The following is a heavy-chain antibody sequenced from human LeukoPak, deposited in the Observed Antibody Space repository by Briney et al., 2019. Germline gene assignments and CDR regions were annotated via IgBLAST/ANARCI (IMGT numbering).Heavy chain of an antibody. V-gene: IGHV1-18*04. CDR2: ISANNGET. D-gene: IGHD2-2*01. CDR1: GYXFTNYG. J-gene: IGHJ4*02. Sequence: GASVMVSCNASGYXFTNYGISWVRQAPGQGLEWMAWISANNGETRYAQNLQGRVTMTTDTSTSTAYMELRSLRSDDTAVYYCARVPPSAHQLLSSDYWGQGTPVTVSS. CDR3: ARVPPSAHQLLSSDY.